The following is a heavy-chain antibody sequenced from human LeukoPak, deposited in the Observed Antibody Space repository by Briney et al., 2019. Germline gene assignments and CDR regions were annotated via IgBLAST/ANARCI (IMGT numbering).Heavy chain of an antibody. Sequence: GGSLRLSCAASGFTFEDYAMHWVRQVPGKGLEWVSSISPNSDNIAYADSVKGQFTISRDNSKNTLYLQMNSLRAEDTVVYYCARDPVDWLRGPGGGNTQGMDVWGQGTTVTVSS. J-gene: IGHJ6*02. CDR2: ISPNSDNI. V-gene: IGHV3-9*01. CDR1: GFTFEDYA. D-gene: IGHD3-9*01. CDR3: ARDPVDWLRGPGGGNTQGMDV.